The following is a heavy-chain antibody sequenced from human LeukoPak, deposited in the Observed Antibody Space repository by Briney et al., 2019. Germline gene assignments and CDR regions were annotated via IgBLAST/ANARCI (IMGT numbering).Heavy chain of an antibody. V-gene: IGHV4-34*01. CDR3: ATLRDSYGKFYYYYYMDV. Sequence: SETLSLTCAVYGGSFSGYYWSWIRQPPGKGLEWIGEINHCGSTNYNPSLKSRVTISVDTSKNQFSLKLSSVTAADTAVYYCATLRDSYGKFYYYYYMDVWGKGTTVTVSS. CDR1: GGSFSGYY. CDR2: INHCGST. D-gene: IGHD5-18*01. J-gene: IGHJ6*03.